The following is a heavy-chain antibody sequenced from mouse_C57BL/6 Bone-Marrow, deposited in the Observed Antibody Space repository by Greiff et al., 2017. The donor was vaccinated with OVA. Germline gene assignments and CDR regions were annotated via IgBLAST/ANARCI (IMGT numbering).Heavy chain of an antibody. CDR1: GFTFSNYW. V-gene: IGHV6-3*01. Sequence: EVQGVESGGGLVQPGGSMKLSCVASGFTFSNYWMNWVRQSPEKGLEWVAQIRLKSDNYATHYAESVKGRFTISRDDSKSSVYLQMNNLRAEDTGIYYCTRWLLRTFDYWGQGTTLTVSS. CDR2: IRLKSDNYAT. D-gene: IGHD2-3*01. J-gene: IGHJ2*01. CDR3: TRWLLRTFDY.